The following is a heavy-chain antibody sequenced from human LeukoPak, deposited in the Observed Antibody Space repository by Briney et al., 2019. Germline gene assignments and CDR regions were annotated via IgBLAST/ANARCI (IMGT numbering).Heavy chain of an antibody. CDR3: ARVSISLVRGTVITATFDY. J-gene: IGHJ4*02. D-gene: IGHD3-10*01. V-gene: IGHV1-18*01. CDR2: INSHNSNT. Sequence: GASVKVSCKASDYPFTSYGISWVRQAPGQGREWMGWINSHNSNTNYAQNLQDRVSMTTDTSTSTAFMELRGLRSDDTAVYYCARVSISLVRGTVITATFDYWGEGTPVTVSS. CDR1: DYPFTSYG.